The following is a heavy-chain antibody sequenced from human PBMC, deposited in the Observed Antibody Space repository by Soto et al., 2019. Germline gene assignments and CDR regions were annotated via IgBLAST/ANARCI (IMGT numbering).Heavy chain of an antibody. CDR1: GGSISSHY. J-gene: IGHJ6*02. Sequence: LSLTCTVSGGSISSHYWSWVRQPAGKGPEWIGRVYTSGGTNYNPSLRGRVTMSVDTSKNQFSLRLSSVTDADTAVYYCAGDSSSSSGMDVWGRGTTVTVSS. CDR2: VYTSGGT. D-gene: IGHD6-6*01. CDR3: AGDSSSSSGMDV. V-gene: IGHV4-4*07.